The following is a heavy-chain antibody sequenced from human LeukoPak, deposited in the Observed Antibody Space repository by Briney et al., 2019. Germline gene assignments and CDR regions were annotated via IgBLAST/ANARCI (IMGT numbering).Heavy chain of an antibody. Sequence: SQTLSLTCTVSGGSISSGVCYWRWIRHPPGRGRVWIGYIYYSGITYYNPSLKSRVTISVDTSTNQFSLKLSSVTAADTAVYYCASTDSSGYEDFGAFDIWGQGTMVTVSS. D-gene: IGHD3-22*01. CDR3: ASTDSSGYEDFGAFDI. CDR1: GGSISSGVCY. V-gene: IGHV4-30-4*01. CDR2: IYYSGIT. J-gene: IGHJ3*02.